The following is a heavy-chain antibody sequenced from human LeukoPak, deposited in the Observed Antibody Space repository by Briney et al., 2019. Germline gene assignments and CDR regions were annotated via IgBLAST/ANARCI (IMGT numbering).Heavy chain of an antibody. V-gene: IGHV3-30*18. Sequence: GGSLRLSCAASGFTFSSYGMHWVRQAPGKGLEWVAVISYDGSNKYYADSVKGRFTISRDNSKNTLYLQMNSLRAEDTAVYYCAKDRGLPAARPPGYYYYYGMDVWGQGTTVTVSS. CDR3: AKDRGLPAARPPGYYYYYGMDV. CDR2: ISYDGSNK. J-gene: IGHJ6*02. D-gene: IGHD6-6*01. CDR1: GFTFSSYG.